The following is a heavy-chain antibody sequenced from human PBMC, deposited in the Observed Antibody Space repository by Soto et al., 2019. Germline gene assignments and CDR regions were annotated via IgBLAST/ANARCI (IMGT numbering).Heavy chain of an antibody. CDR3: ASSGYSGYDSPDAFDI. Sequence: XXVKVSCKASGYTFTSYAMHGVRHAPGQRLEWMGWINAGNGNTKYSQKFQGRVTITRDTSASTAYMELSSLRSEDTAVYYCASSGYSGYDSPDAFDIWGQGTKVTVSS. J-gene: IGHJ3*02. CDR2: INAGNGNT. D-gene: IGHD5-12*01. CDR1: GYTFTSYA. V-gene: IGHV1-3*01.